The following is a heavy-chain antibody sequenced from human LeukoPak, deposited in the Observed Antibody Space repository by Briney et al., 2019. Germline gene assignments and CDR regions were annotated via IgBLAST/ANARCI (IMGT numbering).Heavy chain of an antibody. J-gene: IGHJ4*02. CDR1: GASVTSYY. V-gene: IGHV4-59*02. CDR3: ARLDYNDFWSGYYFAY. D-gene: IGHD3-3*01. Sequence: SETLSLTRTVSGASVTSYYWSWIRQPPGKGLEWIGYISHSWSTNYNPSLKSRVTISLDRSRNQFSLKLSSVTPADTAVYCCARLDYNDFWSGYYFAYWGQGTLVAVSS. CDR2: ISHSWST.